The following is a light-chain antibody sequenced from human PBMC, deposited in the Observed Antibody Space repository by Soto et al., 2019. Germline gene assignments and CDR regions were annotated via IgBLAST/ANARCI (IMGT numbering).Light chain of an antibody. CDR2: AAS. Sequence: DIQLTQSPSFLSASVGDRVTITCRASQGLSSDLAWYQQKPGKAPKLLIYAASTLQSGVPSRFSGSGSATEFPLPISSLQPEDFATYYCQQLNRYPVSFGRATRLEIK. CDR1: QGLSSD. J-gene: IGKJ5*01. CDR3: QQLNRYPVS. V-gene: IGKV1-9*01.